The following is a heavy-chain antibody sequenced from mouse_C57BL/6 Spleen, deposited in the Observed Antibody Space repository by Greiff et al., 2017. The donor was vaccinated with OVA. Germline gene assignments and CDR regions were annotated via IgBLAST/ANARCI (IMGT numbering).Heavy chain of an antibody. V-gene: IGHV1-19*01. CDR3: ARRGIYDGYLYYFDY. Sequence: VQLKESGPVLVKPGASVKMSCKASGYTFTDYYMNWVKQSHGKSLEWIGVINPYNGGTSYNQKFKGKATLTVDKSSSTAYMELNSLTSEDSAVYYCARRGIYDGYLYYFDYWGQGTTLTVSS. CDR1: GYTFTDYY. CDR2: INPYNGGT. J-gene: IGHJ2*01. D-gene: IGHD2-3*01.